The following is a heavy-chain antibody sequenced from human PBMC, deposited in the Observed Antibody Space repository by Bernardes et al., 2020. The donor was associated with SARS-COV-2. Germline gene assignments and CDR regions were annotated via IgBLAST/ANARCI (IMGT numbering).Heavy chain of an antibody. CDR3: ASGPGDWLFKTDY. CDR2: IYASGNT. J-gene: IGHJ4*02. Sequence: SETLSLTCTVSGASISSGSYYWSWLRQPAGKGLEWIGRIYASGNTHYNPSLKSRLTISVDTPKNQFSLKLSSVTAADTAVYYCASGPGDWLFKTDYWGQGALVTVSS. CDR1: GASISSGSYY. V-gene: IGHV4-61*02. D-gene: IGHD3-9*01.